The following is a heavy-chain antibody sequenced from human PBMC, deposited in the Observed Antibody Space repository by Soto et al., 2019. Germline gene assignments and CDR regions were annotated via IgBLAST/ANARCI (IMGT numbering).Heavy chain of an antibody. V-gene: IGHV4-59*08. CDR3: AKWGRVPAASKYYYMDV. CDR1: GGSISSYY. Sequence: QVQLQESGPGLVKPSETLSLTCTVSGGSISSYYWSWIRQPPGKGLEWIGYIYYSGSTNYNPSLKSRVTISVDTSKNQFSLKLSSVTAADTAVYYCAKWGRVPAASKYYYMDVWGKGTTVPVSS. CDR2: IYYSGST. D-gene: IGHD2-2*01. J-gene: IGHJ6*03.